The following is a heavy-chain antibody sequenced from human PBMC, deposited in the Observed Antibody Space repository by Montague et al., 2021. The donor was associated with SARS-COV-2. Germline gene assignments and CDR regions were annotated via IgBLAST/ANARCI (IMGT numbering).Heavy chain of an antibody. D-gene: IGHD2-21*02. J-gene: IGHJ4*02. CDR1: GYTLSEVS. CDR2: FDPEDGET. V-gene: IGHV1-24*01. CDR3: ATSRWSLLPEY. Sequence: PVKVSCKVSGYTLSEVSMHWVRRAPGKGLEWMGGFDPEDGETIYAQRFQGRVTMTEDTSTDTAYMELSSLRSEDSGVYYCATSRWSLLPEYWGQGTLVTVSS.